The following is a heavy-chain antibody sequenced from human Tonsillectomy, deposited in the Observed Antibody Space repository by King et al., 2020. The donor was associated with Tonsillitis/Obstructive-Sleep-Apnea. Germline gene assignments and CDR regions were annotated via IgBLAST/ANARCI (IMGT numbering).Heavy chain of an antibody. V-gene: IGHV3-9*01. CDR1: GFTFDDYA. D-gene: IGHD2-15*01. J-gene: IGHJ6*03. CDR2: ISWNSGYI. CDR3: ANGGGGYYSPRDGYMDV. Sequence: EEQLVQSGGGLVQPGRSLRLSCAASGFTFDDYAMHWVRQAPGKGLEWVSGISWNSGYIGYADSVKGRFTISRDNAKNSLFLQMNTLRAEDTALYYCANGGGGYYSPRDGYMDVWGKGTTVTVSS.